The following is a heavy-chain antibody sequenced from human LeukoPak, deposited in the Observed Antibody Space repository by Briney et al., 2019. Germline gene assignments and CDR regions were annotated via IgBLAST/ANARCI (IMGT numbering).Heavy chain of an antibody. CDR3: ARVARDCSSTSCYNDY. Sequence: GGSLRLSCAASGFTFSSYSMNWVRQAPGKGLEWVSSISSSSSYIYYADSVKGRFTISRDNAKNSLYLQMNSLRAEDTAVYYCARVARDCSSTSCYNDYWGRGTLVTVSS. CDR2: ISSSSSYI. V-gene: IGHV3-21*01. CDR1: GFTFSSYS. D-gene: IGHD2-2*02. J-gene: IGHJ4*02.